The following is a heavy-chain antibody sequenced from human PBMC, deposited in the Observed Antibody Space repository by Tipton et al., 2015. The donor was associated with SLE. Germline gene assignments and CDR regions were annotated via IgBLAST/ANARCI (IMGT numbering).Heavy chain of an antibody. J-gene: IGHJ4*02. CDR3: ARDGLFVYSSNWYYFVY. CDR1: EFIFSDYY. Sequence: SLRLSCAASEFIFSDYYMNWIRQAPGKGLEWVSYISSSRSYTNYADSVKGRFAISRDNAKKSVFLQMDSLRAEDTALYYCARDGLFVYSSNWYYFVYWGQGTLVTVSS. D-gene: IGHD6-13*01. V-gene: IGHV3-11*05. CDR2: ISSSRSYT.